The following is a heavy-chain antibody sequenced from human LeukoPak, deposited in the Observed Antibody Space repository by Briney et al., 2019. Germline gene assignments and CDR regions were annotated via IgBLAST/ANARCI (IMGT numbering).Heavy chain of an antibody. CDR3: ARDQEGFDY. Sequence: GASVTVSCTASGYTFTSNYIHWVRQAPGQGLEWMGMIYPRDGSTSYAQKFQGRVTVTRDTSTSTVHMELSGLRSEDTAVYYRARDQEGFDYWGQGTLVTVSS. CDR1: GYTFTSNY. V-gene: IGHV1-46*01. J-gene: IGHJ4*02. CDR2: IYPRDGST.